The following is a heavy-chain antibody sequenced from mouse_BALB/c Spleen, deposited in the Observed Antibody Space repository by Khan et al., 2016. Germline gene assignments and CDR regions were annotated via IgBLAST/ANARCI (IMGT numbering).Heavy chain of an antibody. Sequence: QVQLQQPAAELARPEASVKMSCRASGYTFTDYTIHWLKQRPGQGLEWIGYFNPISGYTEYSQKFTDKTTLTADKSSSTVYIQLSSLTSEDSAVYYCARGRHFDFGGQGTTLTVSS. CDR2: FNPISGYT. CDR1: GYTFTDYT. CDR3: ARGRHFDF. V-gene: IGHV1-4*02. J-gene: IGHJ2*01.